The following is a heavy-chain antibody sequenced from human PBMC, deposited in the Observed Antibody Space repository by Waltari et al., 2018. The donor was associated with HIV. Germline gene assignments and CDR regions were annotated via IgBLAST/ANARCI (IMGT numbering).Heavy chain of an antibody. CDR1: GGSISSSSYY. V-gene: IGHV4-39*01. CDR2: IYYSGST. Sequence: QLQLQESGPGLVKPSETLSLTCTVSGGSISSSSYYWGWIRQPPGKGLEWIGSIYYSGSTYYNPSLNSRVTISVDTSKNQFSLKLSSVTAADTAVYYCARLEQNYYYGMDVWGQGTTVTVSS. J-gene: IGHJ6*02. D-gene: IGHD1-1*01. CDR3: ARLEQNYYYGMDV.